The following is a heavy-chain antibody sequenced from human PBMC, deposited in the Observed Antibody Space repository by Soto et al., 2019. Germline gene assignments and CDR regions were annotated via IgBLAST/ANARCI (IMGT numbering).Heavy chain of an antibody. CDR3: ASIPTFMVLTPRDC. J-gene: IGHJ4*02. Sequence: EVQFLESGGGLVQPGGSLRLSCATSGLDFSGVSMNLFRQAPAKGLEWVSSICISSTITYYADSVKGRFTISRDNSKSTLYLQMDSLKVEDTAFYYCASIPTFMVLTPRDCWGQGTLVTVSA. CDR1: GLDFSGVS. CDR2: ICISSTIT. D-gene: IGHD2-21*02. V-gene: IGHV3-23*05.